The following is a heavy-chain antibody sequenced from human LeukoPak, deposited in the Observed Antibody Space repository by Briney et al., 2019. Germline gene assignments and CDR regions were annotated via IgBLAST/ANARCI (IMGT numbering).Heavy chain of an antibody. J-gene: IGHJ4*02. Sequence: GGSLRLSCAASGFTLSNYWMSWVRQAPGKGLEWVANIKHDGSEKYYVDSVKGRFTISRDNAKNSLYLQMNSLRAEDTAVYYCARGGSRTFDYWGQGTLVTVSS. CDR1: GFTLSNYW. CDR2: IKHDGSEK. D-gene: IGHD2-15*01. V-gene: IGHV3-7*01. CDR3: ARGGSRTFDY.